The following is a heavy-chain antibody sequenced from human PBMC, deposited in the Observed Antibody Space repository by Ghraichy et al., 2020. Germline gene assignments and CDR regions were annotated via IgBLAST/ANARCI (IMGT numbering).Heavy chain of an antibody. CDR3: ARSFTGIAAAGVRGGDDY. Sequence: GGSLRLSCAASGFTFSSYAMHWVRQAPGKGLEWVAVISYDGSNKYYADSVKGRFTISRDNSKNTLYLQMNSLRAEDTAVYYCARSFTGIAAAGVRGGDDYWGQGTLVTVSS. D-gene: IGHD6-13*01. CDR1: GFTFSSYA. J-gene: IGHJ4*02. V-gene: IGHV3-30-3*01. CDR2: ISYDGSNK.